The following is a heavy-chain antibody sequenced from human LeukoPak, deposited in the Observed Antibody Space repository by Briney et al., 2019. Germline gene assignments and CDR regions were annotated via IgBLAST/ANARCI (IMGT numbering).Heavy chain of an antibody. Sequence: GGSLRLSCEASGFTFTKFWMSWVRQAPGKGLEWVAFIRYDGSNKYYADSVKGRFTISRDNSKNTLHLQMNSLRAEDTAVYYCAKGGYSYGHHFDYWGQGTLVTVSS. CDR1: GFTFTKFW. D-gene: IGHD5-18*01. CDR3: AKGGYSYGHHFDY. V-gene: IGHV3-30*02. CDR2: IRYDGSNK. J-gene: IGHJ4*02.